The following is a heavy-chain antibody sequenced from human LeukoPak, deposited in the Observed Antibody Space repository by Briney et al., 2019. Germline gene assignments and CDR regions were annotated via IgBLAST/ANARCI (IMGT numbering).Heavy chain of an antibody. V-gene: IGHV4-59*01. CDR1: GGSISSYY. Sequence: PSETLSLTCTVSGGSISSYYWSWIRQPPGKGLEWIGYIYYSGSTNYNPSLKSRVTISVDTSKNQSSLKLSSVTAADTAVYYCARKVYEDGVGAFDIWGQGTMVTVSS. CDR3: ARKVYEDGVGAFDI. CDR2: IYYSGST. D-gene: IGHD2-8*01. J-gene: IGHJ3*02.